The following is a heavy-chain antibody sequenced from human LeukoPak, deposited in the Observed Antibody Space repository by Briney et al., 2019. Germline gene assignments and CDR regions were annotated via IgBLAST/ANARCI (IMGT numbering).Heavy chain of an antibody. Sequence: PGGSLRLSCAASGFTFSSYWMHWVRQAPGKGLEWVSYISSSGSTIYYADSVKGRFTISRDNAKNSLYLQMNSLRAEDTAVYYCARDYFFGGSGSYFDYWGQGTLVTVSS. CDR2: ISSSGSTI. J-gene: IGHJ4*02. CDR1: GFTFSSYW. V-gene: IGHV3-48*04. CDR3: ARDYFFGGSGSYFDY. D-gene: IGHD3-10*01.